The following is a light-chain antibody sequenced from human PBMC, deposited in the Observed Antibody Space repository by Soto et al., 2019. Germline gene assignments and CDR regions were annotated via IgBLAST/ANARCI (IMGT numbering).Light chain of an antibody. CDR1: QGISSY. J-gene: IGKJ4*01. Sequence: DIQLTQSPAFLSASVGDRVTITCWASQGISSYLAWYQQKPGKAPKLLIYAASTLQSGVPSRFSGSGSGTEFTLTISSLQPEDFATYYCQQLSSYPLTFGGGTKVEIK. CDR3: QQLSSYPLT. CDR2: AAS. V-gene: IGKV1-9*01.